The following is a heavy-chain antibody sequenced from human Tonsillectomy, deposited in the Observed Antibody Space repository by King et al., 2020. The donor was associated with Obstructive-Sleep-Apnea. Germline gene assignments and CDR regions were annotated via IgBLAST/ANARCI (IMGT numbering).Heavy chain of an antibody. J-gene: IGHJ4*02. CDR3: ARGSRESSPLRVLQTFDY. CDR2: IYYSGST. CDR1: GATISSNNYY. V-gene: IGHV4-39*02. D-gene: IGHD2-15*01. Sequence: VQLQESGPGLVKPSETLSLICIVSGATISSNNYYWGWIRQPPGKGLEWIGSIYYSGSTYYNPSLKSRVTMSLDMSTNHFSLKLSSVTAADTAFYYCARGSRESSPLRVLQTFDYWGQGTLVTVSS.